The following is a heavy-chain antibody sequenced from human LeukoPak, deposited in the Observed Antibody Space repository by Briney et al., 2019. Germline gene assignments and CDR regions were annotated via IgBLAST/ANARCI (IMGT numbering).Heavy chain of an antibody. J-gene: IGHJ3*02. Sequence: GASVKVSCKASGYTFTGYYMHWVRQAPGQGLEWMGWINPNSGGTNYAQKFQGRVTMTRDTSISTAYMELSRLRSDDTAVYYCARGGSGSYYILHDAFDIWGQGTMVTVSS. V-gene: IGHV1-2*02. CDR2: INPNSGGT. CDR1: GYTFTGYY. D-gene: IGHD3-10*01. CDR3: ARGGSGSYYILHDAFDI.